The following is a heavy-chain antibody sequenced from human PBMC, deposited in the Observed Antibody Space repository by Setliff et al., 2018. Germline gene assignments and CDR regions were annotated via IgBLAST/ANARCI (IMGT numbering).Heavy chain of an antibody. D-gene: IGHD3-3*01. CDR1: GYTFNNYF. Sequence: ASVKVSCKASGYTFNNYFLHWVRQAPGQGLEWMGRFHPYSGHTNYAQNFQGRVTMTMDASITTVYMELSRLTSDDTAVYYCVRDSRVTVNYNFWSGQLDNWGQGALVTVSS. CDR2: FHPYSGHT. V-gene: IGHV1-2*06. CDR3: VRDSRVTVNYNFWSGQLDN. J-gene: IGHJ4*02.